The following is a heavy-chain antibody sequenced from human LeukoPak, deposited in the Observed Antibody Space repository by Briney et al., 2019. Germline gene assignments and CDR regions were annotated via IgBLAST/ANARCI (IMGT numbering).Heavy chain of an antibody. D-gene: IGHD3-16*01. V-gene: IGHV3-30*04. J-gene: IGHJ4*02. Sequence: GGSLRLSCAASGFTFSTYTMHWVRQAPAKGLEWVAVISYDGSNRYYADSLKGRFTISRDNSKNTLYLQTSSLRPDDTAIYYFAGGTGYTYAFTGRERTKSRLDYWGQGTLVTVSS. CDR2: ISYDGSNR. CDR1: GFTFSTYT. CDR3: AGGTGYTYAFTGRERTKSRLDY.